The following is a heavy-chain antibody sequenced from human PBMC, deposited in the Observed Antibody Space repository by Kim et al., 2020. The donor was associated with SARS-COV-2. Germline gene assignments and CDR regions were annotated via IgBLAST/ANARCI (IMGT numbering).Heavy chain of an antibody. Sequence: SETLSLTCNVTGGSVSSGSYFWSWIRQPPGKGLEWIGYIYYSGNTNYNPSLKSRVTMSVDTSKNQFSLKLRSVTAADTAVYYCARAPNDFWSGYPYYFYYRGQGTLVAVST. J-gene: IGHJ4*02. V-gene: IGHV4-61*01. D-gene: IGHD3-3*01. CDR2: IYYSGNT. CDR3: ARAPNDFWSGYPYYFYY. CDR1: GGSVSSGSYF.